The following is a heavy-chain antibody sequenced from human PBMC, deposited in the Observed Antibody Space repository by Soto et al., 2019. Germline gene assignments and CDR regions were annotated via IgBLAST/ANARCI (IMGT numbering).Heavy chain of an antibody. Sequence: SETVSLNCTVSGGSVTKSSYYWGWIRQSPGKGLEWIGSVYYRGRSYSKSSVKSRVTISVDTSKNQFSLNLNSVTASDTAVYFCVSQRTTVIPQAYIVFWGPGALVTVSS. V-gene: IGHV4-39*01. CDR2: VYYRGRS. D-gene: IGHD4-4*01. CDR1: GGSVTKSSYY. J-gene: IGHJ4*02. CDR3: VSQRTTVIPQAYIVF.